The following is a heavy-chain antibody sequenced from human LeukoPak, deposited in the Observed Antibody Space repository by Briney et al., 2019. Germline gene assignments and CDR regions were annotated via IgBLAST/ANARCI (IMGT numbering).Heavy chain of an antibody. CDR3: ARGLYYDILTGFLSAFGYFDY. CDR1: GGSISSSSYY. V-gene: IGHV4-39*01. D-gene: IGHD3-9*01. CDR2: IYYSGST. J-gene: IGHJ4*02. Sequence: SETLSLTCTVSGGSISSSSYYWGWIRQPPGKGLEWIVSIYYSGSTYYNPSLKSRVTISVDTSKNQFSLKLSSVTAADTAVYYCARGLYYDILTGFLSAFGYFDYWGQGTLVTVSS.